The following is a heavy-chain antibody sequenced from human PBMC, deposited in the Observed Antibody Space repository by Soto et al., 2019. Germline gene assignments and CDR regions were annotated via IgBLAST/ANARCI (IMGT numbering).Heavy chain of an antibody. Sequence: QLQVSDSGLGKPSQTLSLTRAVSGGAISSGGCSWSWIRHPQRKGLEWIGYIYHSGSTYYNPSLKSRVTISVDRSKNQFSLKLSSVTAADTAVYYCASAGGLGAVAADYWGQGTLVTVSS. V-gene: IGHV4-30-2*01. J-gene: IGHJ4*02. CDR3: ASAGGLGAVAADY. CDR2: IYHSGST. CDR1: GGAISSGGCS. D-gene: IGHD6-19*01.